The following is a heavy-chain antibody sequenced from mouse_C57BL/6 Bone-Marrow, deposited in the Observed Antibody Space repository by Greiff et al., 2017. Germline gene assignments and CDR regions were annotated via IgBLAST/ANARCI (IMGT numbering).Heavy chain of an antibody. V-gene: IGHV5-9-1*02. J-gene: IGHJ2*01. CDR3: TRDLGTVDFDY. D-gene: IGHD4-1*01. CDR2: ISSGGDYI. CDR1: GFTFSSYA. Sequence: EVQRVESGEGLVKPGGSLKLSCAASGFTFSSYAMSWVRQTPEKRLEWVAYISSGGDYIYYADTVKGRFTISRDNARNTLYLQMSSLMSEDTAMYYCTRDLGTVDFDYWGQGTTLTVSS.